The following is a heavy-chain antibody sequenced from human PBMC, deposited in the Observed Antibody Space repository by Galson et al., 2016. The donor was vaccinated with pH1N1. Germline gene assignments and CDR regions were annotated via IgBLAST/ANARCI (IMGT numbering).Heavy chain of an antibody. Sequence: SETLSLTCTVSGGSVSTTDNYWSWIRQAPGKGLEWIGYISYSGTTSYNPSLKTRVTISVDTSKNQFSLKLSSVTAADTALYYCARVSFRELYYYQGMDVWGQGTLVTVSS. CDR1: GGSVSTTDNY. CDR2: ISYSGTT. CDR3: ARVSFRELYYYQGMDV. D-gene: IGHD3-10*01. J-gene: IGHJ6*02. V-gene: IGHV4-61*08.